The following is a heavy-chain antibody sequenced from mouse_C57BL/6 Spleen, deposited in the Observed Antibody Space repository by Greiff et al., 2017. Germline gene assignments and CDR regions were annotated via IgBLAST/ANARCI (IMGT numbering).Heavy chain of an antibody. CDR3: ARDGGLQDWYFDV. Sequence: EVQLVESGGGLVQSGRSLRLSCATSGFTFSDFYMEWVRQAPGKGLEWIAASRNKANDYTTEYSASVKGRFIVSRDTSQSILYLQMNALRAEDTAIYYCARDGGLQDWYFDVWGTGTTVTVSS. CDR1: GFTFSDFY. D-gene: IGHD2-4*01. J-gene: IGHJ1*03. CDR2: SRNKANDYTT. V-gene: IGHV7-1*01.